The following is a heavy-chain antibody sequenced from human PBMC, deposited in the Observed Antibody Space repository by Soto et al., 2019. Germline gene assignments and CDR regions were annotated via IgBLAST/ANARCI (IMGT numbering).Heavy chain of an antibody. V-gene: IGHV3-23*01. D-gene: IGHD3-22*01. CDR3: AADIGRPLKYYYDSSGYYYY. CDR2: ISGSGGST. Sequence: GGSLRLSCAASGFTFSSYAMSWVRQAPGKGLEWVSAISGSGGSTYYADSVKGRFTISRDNSKKTLYLQMNSLRAEDTAVYYCAADIGRPLKYYYDSSGYYYYWGQGTLVTISS. CDR1: GFTFSSYA. J-gene: IGHJ4*02.